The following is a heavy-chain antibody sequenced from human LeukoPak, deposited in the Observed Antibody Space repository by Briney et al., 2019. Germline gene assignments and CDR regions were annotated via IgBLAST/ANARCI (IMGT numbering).Heavy chain of an antibody. V-gene: IGHV1-2*02. CDR1: GYTFTGYY. CDR3: ARDGLYDYVWGSYRLDY. D-gene: IGHD3-16*02. J-gene: IGHJ4*02. CDR2: INPNSGGT. Sequence: ASVKVSCKASGYTFTGYYMHWVGQAPGQGLEWMGWINPNSGGTNYAQKFQGRVTMTRDTSISTAYMELSRLRSDDTAVYYCARDGLYDYVWGSYRLDYWGQGTLVTVSS.